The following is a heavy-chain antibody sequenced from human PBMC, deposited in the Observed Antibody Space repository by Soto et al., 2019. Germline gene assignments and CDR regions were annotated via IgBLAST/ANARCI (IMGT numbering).Heavy chain of an antibody. Sequence: QVQLVQSGAEVKEPGDSVRVSCEASGYTFTAYYIHWVRQAPGQGLEWMGWINPKFGDTTYAQDFQGRVSMTRDMSISTVYRELSRLTSDDKAIYYCARNMDYYYGPGSGNGHGFWGQGTTVTVFS. CDR2: INPKFGDT. CDR1: GYTFTAYY. D-gene: IGHD3-10*01. J-gene: IGHJ6*02. CDR3: ARNMDYYYGPGSGNGHGF. V-gene: IGHV1-2*02.